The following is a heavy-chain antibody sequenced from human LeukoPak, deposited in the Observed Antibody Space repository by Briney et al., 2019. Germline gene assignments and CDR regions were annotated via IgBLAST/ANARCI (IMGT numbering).Heavy chain of an antibody. CDR1: GYTFTSYG. J-gene: IGHJ5*02. D-gene: IGHD2-8*01. V-gene: IGHV1-18*01. Sequence: ASVKLSCKASGYTFTSYGISWVRQAPGQGLEWMGWISAYNGNTNYATTLQGRVTMTTDTSTSTAYMELRSLRSDDTAVYYCARDRPSTSNGWFDPWGQGTLVTVSS. CDR2: ISAYNGNT. CDR3: ARDRPSTSNGWFDP.